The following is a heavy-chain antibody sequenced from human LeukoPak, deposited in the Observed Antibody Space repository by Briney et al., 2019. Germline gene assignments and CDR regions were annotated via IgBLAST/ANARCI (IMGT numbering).Heavy chain of an antibody. CDR1: GGTFSSYA. V-gene: IGHV1-69*04. CDR3: ARDGGADYGGNSDAFDI. J-gene: IGHJ3*02. CDR2: IIPILGIA. D-gene: IGHD4-23*01. Sequence: ASVKVSCKASGGTFSSYAISWVRQAPGQGLEWMGRIIPILGIANYAQKFQGRVTITADKSTSTAYMELSSLRSEDTAVYYCARDGGADYGGNSDAFDIWPRDNGHRLF.